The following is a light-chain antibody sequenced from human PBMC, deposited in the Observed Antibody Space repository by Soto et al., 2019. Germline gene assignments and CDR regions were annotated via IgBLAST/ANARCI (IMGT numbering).Light chain of an antibody. CDR1: QSVSSNY. Sequence: EIVLTQSPCTLSLSPGERATLSCRASQSVSSNYLAWYQQKPGQAPRLLIYDASSRATGIPDRFSGSGSGTDFTLTISRLEPEDLAVYYCQQYGTSPQTFGQGTRLEIK. J-gene: IGKJ5*01. CDR2: DAS. V-gene: IGKV3-20*01. CDR3: QQYGTSPQT.